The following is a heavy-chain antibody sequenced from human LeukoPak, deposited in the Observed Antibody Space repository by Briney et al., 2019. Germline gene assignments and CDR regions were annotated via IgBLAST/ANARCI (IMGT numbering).Heavy chain of an antibody. CDR1: GFTFSSYW. CDR2: IKQDGSEK. J-gene: IGHJ3*02. CDR3: ARDLKCSSTSCYTLDAFDI. V-gene: IGHV3-7*01. Sequence: PGGSLRLSCAASGFTFSSYWMSWVRQAPGKGLEWVANIKQDGSEKYYVDSVKGRFTISRDNAKNSLYLQMNSLRAEDTAVYYCARDLKCSSTSCYTLDAFDIWGQGTMVTVSS. D-gene: IGHD2-2*02.